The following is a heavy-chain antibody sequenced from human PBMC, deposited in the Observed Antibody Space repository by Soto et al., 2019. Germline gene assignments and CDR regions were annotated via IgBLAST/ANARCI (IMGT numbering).Heavy chain of an antibody. V-gene: IGHV3-23*05. CDR3: VTWLSAHFDF. J-gene: IGHJ4*01. CDR2: IDGPTTNT. D-gene: IGHD6-19*01. CDR1: GFTFAHYA. Sequence: RRLSCTASGFTFAHYAMHWVRQPPGKGLEWVSTIDGPTTNTHYPDSVEGRFIISRDNSRNTVYLYMTNLRAEDSAMYYCVTWLSAHFDFWGRGTVVTVSS.